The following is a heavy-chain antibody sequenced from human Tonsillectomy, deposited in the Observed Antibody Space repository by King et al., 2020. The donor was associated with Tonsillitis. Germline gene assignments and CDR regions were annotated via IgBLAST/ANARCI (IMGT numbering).Heavy chain of an antibody. CDR2: IYYSGST. V-gene: IGHV4-39*01. D-gene: IGHD3-10*01. CDR3: ARHGYDYGSGSYLDY. CDR1: GVSISSSSYY. J-gene: IGHJ4*02. Sequence: QLQESGPGLVKPSETLSLTCTVSGVSISSSSYYWGWIRQPPGKGLEWIGSIYYSGSTYYNPSLKSRVTISVDTSKNQFSLKLSSVTAADTAVYYCARHGYDYGSGSYLDYWGQGTLVTVSS.